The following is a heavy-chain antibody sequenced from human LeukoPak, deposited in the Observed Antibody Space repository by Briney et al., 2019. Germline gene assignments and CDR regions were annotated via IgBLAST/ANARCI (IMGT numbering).Heavy chain of an antibody. D-gene: IGHD1-26*01. J-gene: IGHJ4*02. Sequence: ASXKVSCKTSGYTFADYFIHWVRQAPGQGLEYMGRINANSGGTEYQQKFQGRVTMTRDMSISTAYVEVNWLISDDTAIHYCARDVSSTPNWEFDYWGQGTTVTVSS. CDR3: ARDVSSTPNWEFDY. CDR2: INANSGGT. CDR1: GYTFADYF. V-gene: IGHV1-2*06.